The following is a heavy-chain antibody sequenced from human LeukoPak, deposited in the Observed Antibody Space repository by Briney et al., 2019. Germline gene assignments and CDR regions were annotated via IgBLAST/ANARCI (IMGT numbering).Heavy chain of an antibody. CDR1: GYAFTSYG. CDR3: AKSGQSGFSFVP. J-gene: IGHJ5*02. D-gene: IGHD1-26*01. CDR2: ISAYNGNT. V-gene: IGHV1-18*01. Sequence: ASVKVSCKASGYAFTSYGISWLRQAPGQGLEWMGWISAYNGNTNYAQKLQGRVTMTTDTSTSTAYMELRSLRSDDTAVYYCAKSGQSGFSFVPWGQRTLVTVSS.